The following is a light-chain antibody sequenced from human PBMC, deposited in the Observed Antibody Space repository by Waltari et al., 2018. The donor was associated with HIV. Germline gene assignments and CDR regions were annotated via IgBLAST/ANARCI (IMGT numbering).Light chain of an antibody. J-gene: IGLJ2*01. CDR3: HVWDSRSVI. CDR1: KIGSKS. V-gene: IGLV3-21*02. CDR2: DDS. Sequence: SYVLTQPPSVSVAPGQTARITCGGNKIGSKSVHWYQQKPGQAPVLVMYDDSDRPSGIPARFSGSNSGNTATLTISRVEAGDEADFYCHVWDSRSVIFGGGTKLTVL.